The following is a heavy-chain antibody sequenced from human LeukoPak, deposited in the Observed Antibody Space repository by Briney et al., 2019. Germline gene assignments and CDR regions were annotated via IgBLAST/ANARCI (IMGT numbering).Heavy chain of an antibody. J-gene: IGHJ4*02. Sequence: GESLKISCQGSGYRFTTYWIGWVRQMPGKGLEWMGIIEPGDSDTRYSPSFEGQVTISADKSISTAYLQWSSLKASDTAMYYCARSYDSGSFGYWGQGTLVTVSS. D-gene: IGHD3-10*01. CDR3: ARSYDSGSFGY. CDR1: GYRFTTYW. CDR2: IEPGDSDT. V-gene: IGHV5-51*01.